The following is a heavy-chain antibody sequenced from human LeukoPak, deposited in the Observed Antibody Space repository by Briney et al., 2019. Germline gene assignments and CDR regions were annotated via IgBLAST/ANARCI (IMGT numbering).Heavy chain of an antibody. J-gene: IGHJ6*03. CDR3: ARDQYGSGDGYYMDL. V-gene: IGHV3-7*01. CDR1: GFTFSSYW. Sequence: GGSLRLSCAASGFTFSSYWMSWVRQAPGKGLEWVANIKQDGSEKYYVDSVKGRFTISRDNAKNSLYLQMNSLRSEDMALYYCARDQYGSGDGYYMDLWGKGTTVTISS. CDR2: IKQDGSEK. D-gene: IGHD3-10*01.